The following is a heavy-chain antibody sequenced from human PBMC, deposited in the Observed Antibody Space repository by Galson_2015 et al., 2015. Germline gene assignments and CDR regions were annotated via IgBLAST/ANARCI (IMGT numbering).Heavy chain of an antibody. Sequence: SLRLSCAASGLTFSSDWMHWVRQAPGKGLVWVSRINSDGSSTSYADSVKGRFTISRDNAKNTLYLQMNSLRAEDTAVYYCAREWSYGGVIDYWGQGTLVTVSS. V-gene: IGHV3-74*01. CDR1: GLTFSSDW. J-gene: IGHJ4*02. CDR3: AREWSYGGVIDY. D-gene: IGHD5-18*01. CDR2: INSDGSST.